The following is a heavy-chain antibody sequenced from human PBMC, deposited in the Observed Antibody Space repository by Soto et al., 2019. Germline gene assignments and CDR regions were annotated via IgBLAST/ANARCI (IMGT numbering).Heavy chain of an antibody. Sequence: PGGSLRLSCSASGFTSSDHYMSWIRQAPGKGLEWVSYISDSGSALYHADSVRGRFTISRDNAKNSLYLQMNSLRAEDTAVYYCAREIVTTGDHYFDSWGLGTLVTVSS. CDR2: ISDSGSAL. J-gene: IGHJ4*02. CDR1: GFTSSDHY. V-gene: IGHV3-11*01. D-gene: IGHD1-1*01. CDR3: AREIVTTGDHYFDS.